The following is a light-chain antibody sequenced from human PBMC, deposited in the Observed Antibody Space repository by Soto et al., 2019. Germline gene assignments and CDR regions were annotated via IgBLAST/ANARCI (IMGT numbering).Light chain of an antibody. V-gene: IGLV2-23*01. J-gene: IGLJ2*01. CDR1: SSDVGSYNL. CDR2: EGS. Sequence: QSLLTQPACVSGSPGQSSTISCTGTSSDVGSYNLVSWYQQHPGKAPKLMIYEGSKRPSGVSNRFSGSKSGNTASLTISGLQAEDEADYYCCSYAGSSTYVVFGGGTKLTVL. CDR3: CSYAGSSTYVV.